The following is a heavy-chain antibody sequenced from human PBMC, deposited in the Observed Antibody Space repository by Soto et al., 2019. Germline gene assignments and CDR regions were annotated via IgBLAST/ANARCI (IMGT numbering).Heavy chain of an antibody. Sequence: ASVKVSCKASGYTFTSYGISWVRQAPGQGLEWMGWISAYNGNTNYAQKLQGRVTMTTDTSTSTAYMELRSLRSDDTAVYYCARGVYYYDSSGYCFPLDYWGQGTLVTVSS. CDR3: ARGVYYYDSSGYCFPLDY. J-gene: IGHJ4*02. V-gene: IGHV1-18*01. D-gene: IGHD3-22*01. CDR2: ISAYNGNT. CDR1: GYTFTSYG.